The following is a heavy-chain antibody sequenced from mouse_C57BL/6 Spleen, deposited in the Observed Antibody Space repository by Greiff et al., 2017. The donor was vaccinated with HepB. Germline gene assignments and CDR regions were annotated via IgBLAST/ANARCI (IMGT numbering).Heavy chain of an antibody. CDR2: ISNGGGST. CDR3: ASVDGRGYFDV. Sequence: EVMLVESGGGLVQPGGSLKLSCAASGFTFSDYYMYWVRQTPEKRLEWVAYISNGGGSTYYPDTVKGRFTISRDNAKNTLYLQMSRLKSEDTAMYYCASVDGRGYFDVWGTGTTVTVSS. J-gene: IGHJ1*03. V-gene: IGHV5-12*01. CDR1: GFTFSDYY.